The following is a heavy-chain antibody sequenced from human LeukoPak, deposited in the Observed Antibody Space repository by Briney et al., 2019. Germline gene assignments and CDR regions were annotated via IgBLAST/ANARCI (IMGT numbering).Heavy chain of an antibody. CDR3: ARGVSY. D-gene: IGHD5/OR15-5a*01. CDR1: GGSISSGGYY. V-gene: IGHV4-61*08. J-gene: IGHJ4*02. Sequence: SETLSLTCTVSGGSISSGGYYWSWIRQPPGKGLEWIGNIYYTGSTNYYPSLKSRVIISVDTSKKQFSLKLKSVTAADTAVYYCARGVSYWGQGILVTVSS. CDR2: IYYTGST.